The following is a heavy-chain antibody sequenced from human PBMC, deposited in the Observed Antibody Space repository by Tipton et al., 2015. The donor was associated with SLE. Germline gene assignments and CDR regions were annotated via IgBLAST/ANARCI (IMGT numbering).Heavy chain of an antibody. CDR3: TSGYSGSYSSSYWYFDL. J-gene: IGHJ2*01. Sequence: SLRLSCTASGFTFGDYAMSWVRQAPGKGLEWGGFIRSKAYGGTTEYAASVKGRFTISRDDSKSIAYLQMNSLKTEDTAVYYCTSGYSGSYSSSYWYFDLWGRGTLVTVSS. D-gene: IGHD1-26*01. CDR1: GFTFGDYA. CDR2: IRSKAYGGTT. V-gene: IGHV3-49*04.